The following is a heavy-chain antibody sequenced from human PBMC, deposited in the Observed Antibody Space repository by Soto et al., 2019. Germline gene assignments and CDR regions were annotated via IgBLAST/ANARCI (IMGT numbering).Heavy chain of an antibody. V-gene: IGHV1-18*01. CDR1: GYAFTSYG. D-gene: IGHD6-19*01. CDR2: ISAYNGNT. Sequence: VSCKASGYAFTSYGISWVRQAPGQGLEWMGWISAYNGNTNYAQKLQGRVTMTTDTSTSTAYMELRSLRSDDTTVYYCARDRRIAVAPYYYYGMDVWGQGTTVTVS. CDR3: ARDRRIAVAPYYYYGMDV. J-gene: IGHJ6*02.